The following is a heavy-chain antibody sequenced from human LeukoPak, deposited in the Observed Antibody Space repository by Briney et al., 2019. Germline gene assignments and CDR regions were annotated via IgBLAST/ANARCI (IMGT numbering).Heavy chain of an antibody. V-gene: IGHV4-31*03. CDR3: ARRYFGGRVY. D-gene: IGHD3-9*01. CDR2: IYYSGST. CDR1: GGSISSGGYY. J-gene: IGHJ4*02. Sequence: SQTLSLTCTVSGGSISSGGYYWSWLRQHPGTGLEWVGYIYYSGSTYYNPSLKSRVTISVDTSKNQFSLKLSSVTAADTAVYYCARRYFGGRVYWGQGTLVTVSS.